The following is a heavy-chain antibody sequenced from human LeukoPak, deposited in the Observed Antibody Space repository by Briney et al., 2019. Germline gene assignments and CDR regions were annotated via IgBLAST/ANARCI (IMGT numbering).Heavy chain of an antibody. Sequence: ASVKVSCKASGYTFTGYYMHWVRQAPGQGLEWMGWINPNSGGTNYAQKFQGRVTMTRDTSISTAYMELSRLRSDDTAVYYCARLRYGDYDPYYYYGMGVWGQGTTVTVSS. CDR1: GYTFTGYY. CDR3: ARLRYGDYDPYYYYGMGV. D-gene: IGHD4-17*01. J-gene: IGHJ6*02. V-gene: IGHV1-2*02. CDR2: INPNSGGT.